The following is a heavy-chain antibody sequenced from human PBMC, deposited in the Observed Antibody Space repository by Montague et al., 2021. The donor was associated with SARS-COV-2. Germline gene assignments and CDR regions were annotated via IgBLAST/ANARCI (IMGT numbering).Heavy chain of an antibody. V-gene: IGHV4-39*07. D-gene: IGHD3-9*01. CDR1: GGQFIRSSHY. CDR2: IYFSGST. Sequence: SETLSLTCSVSGGQFIRSSHYWAWIRQAPGGGLEWIGNIYFSGSTNSNPSLRSRLTLSLDMSRAQLSLELLAVTAADTALYDCARAYRGVPDWDFFDSWGQGLLVAVSS. CDR3: ARAYRGVPDWDFFDS. J-gene: IGHJ4*02.